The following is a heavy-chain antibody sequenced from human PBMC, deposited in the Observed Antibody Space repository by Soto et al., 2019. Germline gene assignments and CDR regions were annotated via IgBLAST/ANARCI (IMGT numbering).Heavy chain of an antibody. CDR2: IYYSGST. J-gene: IGHJ4*02. CDR1: GGSISSYY. V-gene: IGHV4-59*01. Sequence: QVQLQESGPGLVKPSETLSLTCTVSGGSISSYYWSWIRQPPGKGLEWIGYIYYSGSTNYNPSLKSRVTISVDTSKNQFSLKLSSVTAADTAVYYCARAPEQQLVTGFDYWGQGTLVTVSS. D-gene: IGHD6-13*01. CDR3: ARAPEQQLVTGFDY.